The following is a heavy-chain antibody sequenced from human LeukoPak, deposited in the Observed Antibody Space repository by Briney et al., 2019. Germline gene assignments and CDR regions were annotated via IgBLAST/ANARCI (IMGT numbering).Heavy chain of an antibody. CDR1: GFTFSSYS. CDR2: MKVDGSDI. D-gene: IGHD2-21*02. J-gene: IGHJ4*02. CDR3: AGSLAYCGGDCRLGDY. V-gene: IGHV3-7*01. Sequence: GGSLRLSCAASGFTFSSYSMNWVRQAPGKGLEWVANMKVDGSDIHYVDSVKGRFTISSDNSKNTLYLQMNSLRVEDTAVYYCAGSLAYCGGDCRLGDYWGQGTLVTVSS.